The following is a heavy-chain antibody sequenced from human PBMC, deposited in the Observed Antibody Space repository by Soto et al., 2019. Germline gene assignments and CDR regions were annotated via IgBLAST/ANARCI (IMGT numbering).Heavy chain of an antibody. CDR2: ISGSGGSP. Sequence: GRSLRDSWAADGFKFNSYAVPCVRQTTGKRLECISSISGSGGSPSYADSVQGRFTISRDNSRNTLSLQMISLRAEDTAAYYCAKARCSGNSCYVPDYWGHGSLLTVSS. CDR3: AKARCSGNSCYVPDY. V-gene: IGHV3-23*01. D-gene: IGHD2-15*01. CDR1: GFKFNSYA. J-gene: IGHJ4*01.